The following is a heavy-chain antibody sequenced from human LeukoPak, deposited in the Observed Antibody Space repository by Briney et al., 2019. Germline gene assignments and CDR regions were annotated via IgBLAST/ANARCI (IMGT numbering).Heavy chain of an antibody. CDR3: ARETIVVVPAAIHYYYGMDV. Sequence: SGGSLRLSCAASGFTFSSYSMNWVRQAPGKGLEWVSSTSSSSSYIYYADSVKGRFTISRDNAKNSLYLQMNSLRAEDTAVYYCARETIVVVPAAIHYYYGMDVWGQGTTVTVSS. CDR2: TSSSSSYI. J-gene: IGHJ6*02. CDR1: GFTFSSYS. D-gene: IGHD2-2*01. V-gene: IGHV3-21*01.